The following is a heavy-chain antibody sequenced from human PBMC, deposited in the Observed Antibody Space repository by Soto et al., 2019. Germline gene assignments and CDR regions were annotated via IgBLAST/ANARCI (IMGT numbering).Heavy chain of an antibody. CDR2: IYYSGST. CDR1: GGSISSGGYY. Sequence: SETLSLTCTVSGGSISSGGYYWSWIRQHPGKGLEWIGYIYYSGSTYYNPSLKSRVTISVDTSKNQFSLKLSSVTAADTAVYYCARDLGSDYSWFDPWGQGTLVTVSS. J-gene: IGHJ5*02. CDR3: ARDLGSDYSWFDP. D-gene: IGHD1-26*01. V-gene: IGHV4-31*03.